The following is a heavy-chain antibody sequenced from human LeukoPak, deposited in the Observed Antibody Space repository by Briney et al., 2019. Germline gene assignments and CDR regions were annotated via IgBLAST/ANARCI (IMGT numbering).Heavy chain of an antibody. V-gene: IGHV4-59*12. J-gene: IGHJ4*02. CDR2: IYYSGST. D-gene: IGHD5-24*01. CDR3: ARDFHRAPFDY. CDR1: GGSFNYYY. Sequence: SETLSLTCTVSGGSFNYYYWSWIRQPPGKGLEWIGFIYYSGSTNYNPSLESRVSISMDTSQNQFSLKLSSVTAADTAVYYCARDFHRAPFDYWGQGTLVTVSS.